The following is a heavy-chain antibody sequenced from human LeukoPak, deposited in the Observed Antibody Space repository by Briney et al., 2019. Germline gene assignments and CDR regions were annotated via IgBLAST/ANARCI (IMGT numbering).Heavy chain of an antibody. CDR1: GGSISSYY. D-gene: IGHD3-22*01. V-gene: IGHV4-59*08. CDR3: ARYYYDSSGYQGFYYYYGMDV. J-gene: IGHJ6*02. CDR2: IYYSGST. Sequence: PSETLSLTCTVSGGSISSYYWSWIRQPPEKGLEWIGYIYYSGSTNYNPSLKSRVTISVDTSKNQFSLKLSSVTAADTAVYYCARYYYDSSGYQGFYYYYGMDVWGQGTTVTVSS.